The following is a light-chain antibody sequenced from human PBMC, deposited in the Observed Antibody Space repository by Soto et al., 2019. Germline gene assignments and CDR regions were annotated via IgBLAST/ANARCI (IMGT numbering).Light chain of an antibody. V-gene: IGKV1-16*02. J-gene: IGKJ4*01. CDR1: QGISNY. CDR2: SAS. Sequence: IQMPQSPSSLSASVGDRVPITWRASQGISNYLGWFQQKPGQAPKSLIYSASSLQSRVPSKFSGSGSGTDFTLTISSLQPEDFANYYCHQYNSLPLTFGGGTKVEI. CDR3: HQYNSLPLT.